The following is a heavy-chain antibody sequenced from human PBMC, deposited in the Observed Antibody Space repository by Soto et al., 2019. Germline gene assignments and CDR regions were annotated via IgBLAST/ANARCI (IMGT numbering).Heavy chain of an antibody. D-gene: IGHD6-13*01. J-gene: IGHJ3*02. V-gene: IGHV1-3*04. CDR1: GYIFTDYA. CDR3: ARYLAEINHSIAAQTAPAFDI. Sequence: ASVKVSCKASGYIFTDYAIHWVRQAPGQRLEWMGWINTGTDNTKYSQTFQGRVTFTRDTSANTAYMELRSLRSDDTAVYYCARYLAEINHSIAAQTAPAFDIWGQGTMVTVSS. CDR2: INTGTDNT.